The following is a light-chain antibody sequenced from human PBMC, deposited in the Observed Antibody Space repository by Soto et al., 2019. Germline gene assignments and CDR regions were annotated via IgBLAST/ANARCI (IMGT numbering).Light chain of an antibody. CDR3: QQDGSSPGT. CDR1: QNVNNNY. Sequence: DIVLTQSPGTLSLSPGERATLSCRASQNVNNNYLAWYQQKPGQAPRLLIRGASSRATGLPDRCSGSGSGTAVTLTSSRLEPEEFAVYYCQQDGSSPGTFGQGTKLEIK. J-gene: IGKJ2*01. CDR2: GAS. V-gene: IGKV3-20*01.